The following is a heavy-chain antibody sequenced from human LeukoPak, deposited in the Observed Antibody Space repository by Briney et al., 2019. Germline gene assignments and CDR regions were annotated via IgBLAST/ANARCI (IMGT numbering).Heavy chain of an antibody. CDR3: SRPCPSCYYGMDV. CDR2: IYSGDTT. CDR1: GFTVSSKY. J-gene: IGHJ6*02. V-gene: IGHV3-53*01. D-gene: IGHD2-2*01. Sequence: GGSLRLSCAASGFTVSSKYMSWVRQAPGKGLEWVSVIYSGDTTYYADSVKGRFTISRDSSKNTLYLQMNSLRVEDTAVYYCSRPCPSCYYGMDVWGQGTTVTVSS.